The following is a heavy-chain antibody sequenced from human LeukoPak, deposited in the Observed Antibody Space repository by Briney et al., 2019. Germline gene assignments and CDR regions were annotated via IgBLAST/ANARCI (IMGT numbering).Heavy chain of an antibody. CDR3: ARGLLSSWFDP. CDR1: GGSISSNSYY. CDR2: IYYSGST. Sequence: SETLSLTCTVSGGSISSNSYYWGWIRQPPGKGLEWIGSIYYSGSTYYNPSLKSRVTISVDTSKNQFSLKLSSVTAADTAVYYCARGLLSSWFDPWGQGTLVTVSS. V-gene: IGHV4-39*07. D-gene: IGHD2-21*02. J-gene: IGHJ5*02.